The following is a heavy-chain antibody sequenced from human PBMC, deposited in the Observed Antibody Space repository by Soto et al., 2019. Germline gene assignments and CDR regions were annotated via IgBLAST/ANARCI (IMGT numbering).Heavy chain of an antibody. D-gene: IGHD2-2*01. CDR1: GYTFTGYY. CDR3: ARVDCSSTSCYYYFDY. V-gene: IGHV1-2*02. Sequence: ASVKVSCKASGYTFTGYYMHWVRQAPGQGLEWMGWINPNSGGTNYAQKFQGRVTMTRDTSISTAYMELSRLRSDDTAVYYCARVDCSSTSCYYYFDYWGQGTLVTVAS. J-gene: IGHJ4*02. CDR2: INPNSGGT.